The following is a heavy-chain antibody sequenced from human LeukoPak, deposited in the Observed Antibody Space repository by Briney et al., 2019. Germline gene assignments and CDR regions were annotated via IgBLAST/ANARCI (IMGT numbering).Heavy chain of an antibody. V-gene: IGHV3-15*01. CDR2: IKSGITVGTT. J-gene: IGHJ4*02. CDR3: TASYGHSDFDY. CDR1: GFTFTHAR. Sequence: PGGSLRLSCAASGFTFTHARMAWVRQAPGQGLEWVGLIKSGITVGTTDYAAPVKGRFTISRDDAKHTVYLQVNSLKSEHTAVYYCTASYGHSDFDYWGQGTLVTVSS. D-gene: IGHD4-17*01.